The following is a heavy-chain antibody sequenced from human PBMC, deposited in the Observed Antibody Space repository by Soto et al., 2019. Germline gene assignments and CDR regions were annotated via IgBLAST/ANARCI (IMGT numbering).Heavy chain of an antibody. Sequence: QVQLVESGGGVVQPGRSLRLSCAASGCTLSRKGMHWVRQAPGKGLEWVAVISYDGSNKYYGDSVKGRFTISRDNSKNTVYLQMNSLRAEDTAVYYCAKDALTVAGPQRGSLDVWGQGTTVTVSS. CDR3: AKDALTVAGPQRGSLDV. CDR1: GCTLSRKG. J-gene: IGHJ6*02. V-gene: IGHV3-30*18. D-gene: IGHD6-19*01. CDR2: ISYDGSNK.